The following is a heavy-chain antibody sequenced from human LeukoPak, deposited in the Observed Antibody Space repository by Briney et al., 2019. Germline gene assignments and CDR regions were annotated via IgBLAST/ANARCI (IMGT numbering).Heavy chain of an antibody. CDR3: ASNGYGAGTTT. CDR1: GFTFSSYE. Sequence: GGSLRLSCAASGFTFSSYEMNWVRQAPGKGLEWVSYISSSGSTIYYADSVKGRFTISRDNSKNTLYLQMNSLRVEDTAVYYCASNGYGAGTTTWGQGALVTVSS. J-gene: IGHJ4*02. CDR2: ISSSGSTI. V-gene: IGHV3-48*03. D-gene: IGHD3-10*01.